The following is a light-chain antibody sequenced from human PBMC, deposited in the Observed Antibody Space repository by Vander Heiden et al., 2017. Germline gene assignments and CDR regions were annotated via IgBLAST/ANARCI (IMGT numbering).Light chain of an antibody. J-gene: IGKJ4*01. Sequence: EVVMTQSPATLSVSPGEGVTLSCRASQSVSRNVAWYQQKPGQAPRLLIHGASIRATGIPARFSGSGSGTEFTLTVSSLQSEDFAVYYCQQYHKWPLALTFGGGTKVEIK. V-gene: IGKV3D-15*01. CDR1: QSVSRN. CDR2: GAS. CDR3: QQYHKWPLALT.